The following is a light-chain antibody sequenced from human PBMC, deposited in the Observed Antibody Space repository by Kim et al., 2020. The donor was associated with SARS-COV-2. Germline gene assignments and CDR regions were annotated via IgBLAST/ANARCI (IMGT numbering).Light chain of an antibody. J-gene: IGKJ1*01. CDR3: QQYCSSLWT. CDR1: QSVTSSY. CDR2: GAY. V-gene: IGKV3-20*01. Sequence: EVVLTQSPGTLSLSPGERATLSCRASQSVTSSYLSWYQQKPGQAPRLLIDGAYSRATGIPDRCSGSGSGTDFTLTSSRLEPEDFAVYYCQQYCSSLWTFGQGTKVDIK.